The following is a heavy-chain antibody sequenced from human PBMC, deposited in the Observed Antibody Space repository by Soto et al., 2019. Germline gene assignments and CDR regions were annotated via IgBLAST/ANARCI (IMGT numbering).Heavy chain of an antibody. J-gene: IGHJ3*02. CDR3: ARDADILTGSDAFDI. V-gene: IGHV3-30*03. CDR2: IAYDGSDK. CDR1: GFTFSSYG. D-gene: IGHD3-9*01. Sequence: LRLSCAASGFTFSSYGMHWVRQAPGKGLEWVAVIAYDGSDKYYADSVKGRFTISRDNSKNTLYLQMNSLRAEDIAVYYFARDADILTGSDAFDIWGQGTMVTVSS.